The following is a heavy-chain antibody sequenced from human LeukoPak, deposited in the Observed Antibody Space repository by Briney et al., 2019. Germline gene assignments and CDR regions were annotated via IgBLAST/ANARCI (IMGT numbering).Heavy chain of an antibody. CDR1: GGTFSSYA. CDR2: IIPIFGTA. CDR3: AGGHLVRGSPAEYFQH. J-gene: IGHJ1*01. D-gene: IGHD3-10*01. V-gene: IGHV1-69*05. Sequence: GTSVKVSCKASGGTFSSYAISWVRQAPGQGLEWMGGIIPIFGTANYAQKFQGRVTITTDESTSTAYMELSSLRSEDTAVYYCAGGHLVRGSPAEYFQHWGQGTLVTVSS.